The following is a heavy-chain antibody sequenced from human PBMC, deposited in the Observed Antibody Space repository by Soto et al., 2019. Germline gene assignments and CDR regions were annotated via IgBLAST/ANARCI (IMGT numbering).Heavy chain of an antibody. CDR2: IIPIFGTA. V-gene: IGHV1-69*13. Sequence: GASVKVSCKASGGTFSSYAISWVRQAPGQGLEWMGGIIPIFGTANYAQKFQGRVTITADESTSTAYMELSSLRSEDTAVYYCAVGVTTGHYYGMDVWGQGTTVTVSS. D-gene: IGHD4-17*01. CDR1: GGTFSSYA. CDR3: AVGVTTGHYYGMDV. J-gene: IGHJ6*02.